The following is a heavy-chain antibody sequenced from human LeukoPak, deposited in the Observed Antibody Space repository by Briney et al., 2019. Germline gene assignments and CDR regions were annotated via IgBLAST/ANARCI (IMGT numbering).Heavy chain of an antibody. V-gene: IGHV3-23*01. D-gene: IGHD3-3*01. CDR1: GFTFGSYA. CDR2: ISGSGGST. Sequence: GGSLRLSCAASGFTFGSYAMSWVRQAPGKGLEWVSAISGSGGSTYYADSVKGRFTISRDNSKNTLYLQMNSLRAEDTAVYYCAKGDRITIFGVAKGGTHFDYWGQGTLVTVSS. CDR3: AKGDRITIFGVAKGGTHFDY. J-gene: IGHJ4*02.